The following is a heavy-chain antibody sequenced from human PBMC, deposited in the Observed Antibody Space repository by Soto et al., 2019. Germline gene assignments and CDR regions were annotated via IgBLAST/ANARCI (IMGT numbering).Heavy chain of an antibody. CDR3: ARGGCSSTSCYHYYYYYGMDV. CDR1: GGTFSSYA. D-gene: IGHD2-2*01. Sequence: SVKVSCKASGGTFSSYAISWVRQAPGQGLEWMGGIIPIFGTANYAQKFQGRVTITADESASTAYMELSSLRSEDTAVYYCARGGCSSTSCYHYYYYYGMDVWGQGTTVTVSS. CDR2: IIPIFGTA. J-gene: IGHJ6*02. V-gene: IGHV1-69*13.